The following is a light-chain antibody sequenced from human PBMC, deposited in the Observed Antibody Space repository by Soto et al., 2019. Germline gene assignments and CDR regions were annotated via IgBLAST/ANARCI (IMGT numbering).Light chain of an antibody. V-gene: IGLV2-14*01. Sequence: QSVLTQPASVSGSPGQSITISCTGTSSDVGGYNYVSWYQQHPGKAPKLMIYEVSNRPSGVSNRFSGSKSGNTASLTISGLQGEDEADYYCSSYTSSSTEVFGTGTKLTVL. CDR2: EVS. CDR1: SSDVGGYNY. CDR3: SSYTSSSTEV. J-gene: IGLJ1*01.